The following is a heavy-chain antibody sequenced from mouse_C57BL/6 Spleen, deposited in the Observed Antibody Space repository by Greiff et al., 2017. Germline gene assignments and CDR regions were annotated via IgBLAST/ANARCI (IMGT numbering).Heavy chain of an antibody. D-gene: IGHD1-1*01. J-gene: IGHJ2*01. CDR2: ISSGGSYT. Sequence: EVQGVESGGDLVKPGGSLKLSCAASGFTFSSYGMSWVRQTPDKRLAWVGNISSGGSYTYYPDSVKGRFTISRDKAKNTLYLQMSSLKSEYTAIYYCARGGLLLYFDYWGQGTTLTVSS. CDR1: GFTFSSYG. V-gene: IGHV5-6*01. CDR3: ARGGLLLYFDY.